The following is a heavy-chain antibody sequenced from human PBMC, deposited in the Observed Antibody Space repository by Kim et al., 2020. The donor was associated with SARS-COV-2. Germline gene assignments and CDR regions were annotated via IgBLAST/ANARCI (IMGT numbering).Heavy chain of an antibody. Sequence: ASVKVSCKASGYTFRDYGISWVRQAPGQGLEWMGWINTYNGNTNYLQKLQGRVTMTTDTSTSTAHMELRSLTSDDTAVYYCARDRGYCSGGNCYSAYSYGMDVWGQGTTVTVSS. CDR2: INTYNGNT. D-gene: IGHD2-15*01. CDR1: GYTFRDYG. J-gene: IGHJ6*02. V-gene: IGHV1-18*04. CDR3: ARDRGYCSGGNCYSAYSYGMDV.